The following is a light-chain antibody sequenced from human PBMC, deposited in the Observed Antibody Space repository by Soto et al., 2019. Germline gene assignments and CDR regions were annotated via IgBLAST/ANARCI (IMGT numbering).Light chain of an antibody. CDR2: SDN. CDR3: AAWDDRLNAYV. V-gene: IGLV1-44*01. CDR1: NSNIGSNT. J-gene: IGLJ1*01. Sequence: QSVLTQPPSASGTPGQRVTISSSGSNSNIGSNTVNWYQQLPGSAPKLLIYSDNQRPSGVPDRFSGSKSGTSASLAISGLQSDDEADYYCAAWDDRLNAYVFGTGTKVTVL.